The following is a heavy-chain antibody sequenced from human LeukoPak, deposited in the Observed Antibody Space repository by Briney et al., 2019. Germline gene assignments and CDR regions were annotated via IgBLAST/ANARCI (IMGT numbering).Heavy chain of an antibody. Sequence: PGGSLRLSCEASGFTFTSYGMSWVRQAPGKGLEWVSAITGDSRGTFYADSVRGRFTISRDNSRSTLYLQMNSLRAEDTAVYYCVISRGYFDYWGQGTLVTVSS. CDR2: ITGDSRGT. J-gene: IGHJ4*02. CDR1: GFTFTSYG. V-gene: IGHV3-23*01. CDR3: VISRGYFDY.